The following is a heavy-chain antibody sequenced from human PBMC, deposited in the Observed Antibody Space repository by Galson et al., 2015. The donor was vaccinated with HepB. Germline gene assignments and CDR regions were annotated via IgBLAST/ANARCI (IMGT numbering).Heavy chain of an antibody. J-gene: IGHJ4*02. Sequence: ETLSLTCTVSGGSVRSGSYYWSWIRQSPGGGLEWIGYIYYSGTTNYNPSLKSRVTMSVDTAENQFSLKVTSVTAADTAVFYCARGRKDYFGSGITIDSWGQGILVTVSA. CDR3: ARGRKDYFGSGITIDS. CDR1: GGSVRSGSYY. V-gene: IGHV4-61*01. D-gene: IGHD3-10*01. CDR2: IYYSGTT.